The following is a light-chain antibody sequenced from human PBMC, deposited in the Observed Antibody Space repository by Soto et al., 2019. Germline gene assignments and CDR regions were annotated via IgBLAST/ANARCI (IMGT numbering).Light chain of an antibody. J-gene: IGKJ5*01. CDR2: DAS. CDR3: QQCSNGPPSIT. CDR1: QSVSSY. V-gene: IGKV3-11*01. Sequence: EIVLTQSPATLSLSPGERDTLSCRASQSVSSYFAWYHQKPGQAPRLLIYDASIRATGIPARFSGSGSGTDFNLTISSLEPEDFAGDSCQQCSNGPPSITFGQGTRLEIK.